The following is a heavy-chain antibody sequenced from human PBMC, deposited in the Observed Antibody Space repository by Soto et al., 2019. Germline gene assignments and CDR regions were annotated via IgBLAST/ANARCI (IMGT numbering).Heavy chain of an antibody. Sequence: SETLSLTCTVSGVSISSGDYYWSWIRQTPGKGLEWIGYIYYSENTYYNPSLKSRVTISVDTSKNQFSLKVSSVTAADTAVYYCARLGGYCTTSCYGYYGMDVSGQGTTVTVSS. CDR2: IYYSENT. CDR3: ARLGGYCTTSCYGYYGMDV. V-gene: IGHV4-30-4*01. CDR1: GVSISSGDYY. D-gene: IGHD2-8*01. J-gene: IGHJ6*02.